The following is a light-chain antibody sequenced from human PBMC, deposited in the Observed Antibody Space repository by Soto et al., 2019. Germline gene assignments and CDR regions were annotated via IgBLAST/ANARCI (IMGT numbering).Light chain of an antibody. CDR2: EGS. V-gene: IGLV2-23*03. CDR1: SSDVGSYNL. CDR3: CSYAGSSTFAYV. Sequence: QSALTQPASVSGSPGQSITISCTGTSSDVGSYNLVSWYQQHPGKAPKLMIYEGSKRPSGVSNRFSGSKSGNTASLTISGLQAEDEADYYCCSYAGSSTFAYVFGTGNKLTVL. J-gene: IGLJ1*01.